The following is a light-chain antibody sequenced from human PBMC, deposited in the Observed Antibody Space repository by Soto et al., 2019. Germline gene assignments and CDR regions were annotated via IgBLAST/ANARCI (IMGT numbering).Light chain of an antibody. Sequence: DLQMTQSPSPLPPSLPGQFSNTYLSSQSISSWLAWYQQKPGKAPKLLIYDASSLESGVPSRFSGSVSGTEFTLTISSLQPEDFATYYGQQYYIYPRTCGQGTKVDI. CDR2: DAS. J-gene: IGKJ1*01. V-gene: IGKV1-5*01. CDR3: QQYYIYPRT. CDR1: QSISSW.